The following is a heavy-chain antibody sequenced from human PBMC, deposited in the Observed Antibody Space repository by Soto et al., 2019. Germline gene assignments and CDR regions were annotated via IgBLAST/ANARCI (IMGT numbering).Heavy chain of an antibody. Sequence: GASVKVSCKASGYNISSYDIIWVRQAAGQGLEWMGWMDPNRGHSDSVQNFRGRVTMTTNISASTAYMEVSSVKSDDTAMYYCARDGNFAFRGYSFAFDLWGQGTLVTVSS. D-gene: IGHD5-18*01. V-gene: IGHV1-8*01. J-gene: IGHJ4*02. CDR1: GYNISSYD. CDR2: MDPNRGHS. CDR3: ARDGNFAFRGYSFAFDL.